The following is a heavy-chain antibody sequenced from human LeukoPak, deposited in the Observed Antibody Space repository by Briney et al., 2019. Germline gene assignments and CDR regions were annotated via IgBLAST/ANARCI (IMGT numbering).Heavy chain of an antibody. D-gene: IGHD5-18*01. CDR2: IDPSDSET. Sequence: GESLKISCKASGYSFTSYWIGWVCQMPGKGLEWMGIIDPSDSETRYTPSFQGQVTISVDKSLTTADLQWNSLKASDTAMYYCARQTAMGRSGDYWGQGTLSPSPQ. V-gene: IGHV5-51*01. CDR3: ARQTAMGRSGDY. CDR1: GYSFTSYW. J-gene: IGHJ4*02.